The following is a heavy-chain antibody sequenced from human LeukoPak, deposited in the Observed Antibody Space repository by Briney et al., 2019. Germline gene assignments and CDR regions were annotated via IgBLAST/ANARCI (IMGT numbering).Heavy chain of an antibody. Sequence: SETLSLTCTVSGGSISSGGYYWSWIRQPPGKGLEWIGYIYHSGSTYYNPSLKSRVTISVDRSKNQFSLKLSSVTAADTAVYYCARVSVVVVPAAHDDYWGQGTLVTVSS. V-gene: IGHV4-30-2*01. CDR1: GGSISSGGYY. J-gene: IGHJ4*02. CDR3: ARVSVVVVPAAHDDY. D-gene: IGHD2-2*01. CDR2: IYHSGST.